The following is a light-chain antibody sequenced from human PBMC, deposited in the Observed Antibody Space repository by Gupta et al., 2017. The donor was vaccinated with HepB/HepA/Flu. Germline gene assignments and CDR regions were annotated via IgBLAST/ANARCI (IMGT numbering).Light chain of an antibody. CDR1: SSNIGAGYD. V-gene: IGLV1-40*01. CDR2: GNS. J-gene: IGLJ3*02. Sequence: QSVLTHPPSVSRALGPRVTISCTGSSSNIGAGYDVHWYQQLPGTAPKLLIYGNSNRPSGVPDRFSGSKSGTSASLAITGLQAEDEADYYCQSYDSSLSGWVFGGGTKLTVL. CDR3: QSYDSSLSGWV.